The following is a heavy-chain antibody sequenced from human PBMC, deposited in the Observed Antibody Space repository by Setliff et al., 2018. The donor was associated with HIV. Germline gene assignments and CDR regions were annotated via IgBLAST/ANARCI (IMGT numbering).Heavy chain of an antibody. J-gene: IGHJ6*03. CDR1: GYTFTNYY. CDR2: INPNSGGT. V-gene: IGHV1-2*02. CDR3: ARVIDYGVLYWSYYMDV. D-gene: IGHD4-17*01. Sequence: GASVKVSCKASGYTFTNYYMHWVRQAPGQGLEWMGWINPNSGGTNYAQKLQGRVTMTTDTSTSTAYMELRSLRSDDTAVYYCARVIDYGVLYWSYYMDVWGKGTTVTVSS.